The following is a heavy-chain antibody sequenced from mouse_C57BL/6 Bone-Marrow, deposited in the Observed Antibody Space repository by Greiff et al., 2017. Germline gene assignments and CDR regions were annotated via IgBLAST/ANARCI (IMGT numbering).Heavy chain of an antibody. CDR3: AKTGTAWFAY. J-gene: IGHJ3*01. CDR2: INSDGGST. D-gene: IGHD4-1*01. Sequence: EVQVVESGGGLVQPGASLKLSCESNEYEFPSHDMSWVRKTPEKRLELVAAINSDGGSTYYPDTMERRFVISRDNTKKTLYLQMSSLRSEDTALYYGAKTGTAWFAYWGHGTLVTVSA. CDR1: EYEFPSHD. V-gene: IGHV5-2*01.